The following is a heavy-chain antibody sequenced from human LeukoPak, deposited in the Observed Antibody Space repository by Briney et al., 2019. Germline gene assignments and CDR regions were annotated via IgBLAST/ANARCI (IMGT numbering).Heavy chain of an antibody. D-gene: IGHD4-17*01. CDR2: IKQDGSEK. CDR1: GFTFSSYW. CDR3: AREQTTTVTTGGYYFDY. J-gene: IGHJ4*02. Sequence: QPGGPLRLSCAASGFTFSSYWMSWVRQAPGKGLEWVANIKQDGSEKYYVDSVNGRFTISRDNAKNSLYLQMNSLRAEDTAVYYCAREQTTTVTTGGYYFDYWGQGTLVTVSS. V-gene: IGHV3-7*01.